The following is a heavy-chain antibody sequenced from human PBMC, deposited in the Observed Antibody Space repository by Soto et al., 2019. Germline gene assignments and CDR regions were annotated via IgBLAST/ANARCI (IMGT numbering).Heavy chain of an antibody. CDR2: IYYSGST. V-gene: IGHV4-31*03. Sequence: SATLALTCPVSGGSVSIGCYYWLWIRQHPGKGLEWIGYIYYSGSTYYNPSLKSRVTISVDTSKNQFSLKLSSVTAADTAVYYCAPSPRGSDPWGQGTLVTVSS. CDR1: GGSVSIGCYY. CDR3: APSPRGSDP. J-gene: IGHJ5*02.